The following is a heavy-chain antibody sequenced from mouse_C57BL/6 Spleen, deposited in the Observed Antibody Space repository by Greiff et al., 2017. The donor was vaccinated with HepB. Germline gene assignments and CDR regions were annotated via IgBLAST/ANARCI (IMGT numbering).Heavy chain of an antibody. CDR1: GYTFTDYE. J-gene: IGHJ4*01. D-gene: IGHD2-4*01. Sequence: QVQLKESGAELVRPGASVTLSCKASGYTFTDYEMHWVKQTPVHGLEWIGAIDPETGGTAYNQKFKGKAILTADKSSSTAYMELRSLTSEDSAVYYCTIYDSLYYYAMDYWGQGTSVTVSS. CDR2: IDPETGGT. CDR3: TIYDSLYYYAMDY. V-gene: IGHV1-15*01.